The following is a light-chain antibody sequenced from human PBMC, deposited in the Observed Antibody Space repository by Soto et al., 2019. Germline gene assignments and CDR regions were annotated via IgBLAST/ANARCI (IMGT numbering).Light chain of an antibody. V-gene: IGKV1-12*01. Sequence: DVQMTQSPPFVSASVGDRFSITCRASQGISTSLVWYQHKPGKAPELLIFGASNLQTGVPSRFSGSGSGTDFTLSITSLQPDDSATYYCQQAKTFPWTFGQGTKVDIK. CDR2: GAS. CDR3: QQAKTFPWT. CDR1: QGISTS. J-gene: IGKJ1*01.